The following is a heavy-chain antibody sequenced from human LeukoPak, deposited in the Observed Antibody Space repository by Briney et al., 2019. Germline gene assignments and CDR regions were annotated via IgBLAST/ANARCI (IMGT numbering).Heavy chain of an antibody. V-gene: IGHV3-21*01. Sequence: GGSLRLSCAASGFTLSSYSMNWVRQAPGKGLEWVSSISSISYYIFYADSVEGRFTISIDNAKNSLFLQMNSLRAEDTAVYYCARLGYCSGGSCYAGAFDIWGQGTMVTVSS. J-gene: IGHJ3*02. CDR3: ARLGYCSGGSCYAGAFDI. CDR1: GFTLSSYS. D-gene: IGHD2-15*01. CDR2: ISSISYYI.